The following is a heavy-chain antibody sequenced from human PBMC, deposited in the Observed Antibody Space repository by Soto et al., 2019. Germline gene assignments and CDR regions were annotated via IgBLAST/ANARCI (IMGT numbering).Heavy chain of an antibody. J-gene: IGHJ6*02. D-gene: IGHD6-13*01. CDR3: ARDFDTSRDDWAYYGIDV. Sequence: GGSLRLSCAASGFTFSSYGMHWFRQAPGKGLEWVAVIWYDGSNKYYADSVKGRFTISRDNSKNTLYLQMNSLRAEDTAVYYCARDFDTSRDDWAYYGIDVWGQGTTVTVSS. CDR2: IWYDGSNK. CDR1: GFTFSSYG. V-gene: IGHV3-33*01.